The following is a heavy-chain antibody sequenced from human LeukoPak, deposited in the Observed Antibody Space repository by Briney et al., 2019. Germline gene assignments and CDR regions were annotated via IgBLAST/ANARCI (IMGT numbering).Heavy chain of an antibody. V-gene: IGHV1-2*02. CDR2: INPNSGGT. CDR3: ARVPSGYHNWFDP. J-gene: IGHJ5*02. CDR1: GYTFTRYY. D-gene: IGHD3-3*01. Sequence: ASVKVSCKASGYTFTRYYMHWVRQAPGQGLEWMGWINPNSGGTNYAQKFQGRVTMTRDTSISIAYMELSRLRSDDTAVYYCARVPSGYHNWFDPWGQGTLVTVSS.